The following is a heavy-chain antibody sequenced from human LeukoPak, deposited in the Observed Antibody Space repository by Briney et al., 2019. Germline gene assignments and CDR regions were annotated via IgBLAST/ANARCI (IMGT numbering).Heavy chain of an antibody. CDR2: IDHSGST. V-gene: IGHV4-34*01. J-gene: IGHJ5*02. CDR1: GGSFSGYY. CDR3: ARRGGYCSGGSCWSWFDP. Sequence: NSSETLSLTCAVYGGSFSGYYWSWIRQPPGKGLEWIGEIDHSGSTNYNPSLKSRVTISVDTSKNQFSLKLSSVTAADTAVYYCARRGGYCSGGSCWSWFDPWGQGTLVTVSS. D-gene: IGHD2-15*01.